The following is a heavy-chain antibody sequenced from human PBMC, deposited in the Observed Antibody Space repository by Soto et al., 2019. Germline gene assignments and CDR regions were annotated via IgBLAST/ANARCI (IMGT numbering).Heavy chain of an antibody. CDR1: GGTFSSYA. CDR2: IIPIFGTA. J-gene: IGHJ5*02. V-gene: IGHV1-69*01. Sequence: QVQLVQSGAEVKKPGSSVKVSCKASGGTFSSYAISWVLQAPGQGLEWMGGIIPIFGTANYAQKFQGRVTITADESTSTDDMELSSLSSEATAVYYCARDGVRSSSSYEGNWFDPWGQGHLVTVSS. CDR3: ARDGVRSSSSYEGNWFDP. D-gene: IGHD6-13*01.